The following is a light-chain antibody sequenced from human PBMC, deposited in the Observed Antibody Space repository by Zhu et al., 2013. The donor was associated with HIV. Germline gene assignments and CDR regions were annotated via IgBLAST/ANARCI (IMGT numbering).Light chain of an antibody. V-gene: IGKV2-30*02. CDR2: GVS. Sequence: DVVVTQSPLFLAVALEQPATISCRSNQSLLHSDGKLYLSWFHQRPGQSPRRLIYGVSRGDAGVPGRFSGSGSETDFALHISRMEAEDVGIYYCMQGTHWPYSFGQGTKLEI. CDR3: MQGTHWPYS. CDR1: QSLLHSDGKLY. J-gene: IGKJ2*03.